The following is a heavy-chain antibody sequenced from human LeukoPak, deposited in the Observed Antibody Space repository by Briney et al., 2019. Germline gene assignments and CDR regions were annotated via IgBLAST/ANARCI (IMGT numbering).Heavy chain of an antibody. V-gene: IGHV3-7*01. CDR1: GFTFSSYW. Sequence: GGSLRLSCAASGFTFSSYWMSWVRQAPGKGLEWVANIKQDGSEKYYVDSVKGRFTISRDNVKNSLYLQMNSLRAEDTAVCYCARLPDDYGDYKYFQHWGQGTLVTVSS. CDR3: ARLPDDYGDYKYFQH. J-gene: IGHJ1*01. CDR2: IKQDGSEK. D-gene: IGHD4-17*01.